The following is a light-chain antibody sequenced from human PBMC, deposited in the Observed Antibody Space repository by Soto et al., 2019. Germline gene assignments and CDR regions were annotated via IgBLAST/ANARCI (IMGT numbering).Light chain of an antibody. J-gene: IGLJ1*01. CDR1: SSDVGGYNS. Sequence: SVLTQPASVPGSPGQSITISCPGTSSDVGGYNSVSWYQQHPGKAPKLVIYDVGNRPSGVSDRFSGSKSGNTASLTISGLQAEDEAEYYCSSYTSSSTYVFGAVTKVTV. CDR2: DVG. V-gene: IGLV2-14*01. CDR3: SSYTSSSTYV.